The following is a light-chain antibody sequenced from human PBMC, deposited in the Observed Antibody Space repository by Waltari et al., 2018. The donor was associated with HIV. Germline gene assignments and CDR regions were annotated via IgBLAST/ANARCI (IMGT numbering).Light chain of an antibody. CDR1: SGDVGPYNL. V-gene: IGLV2-23*01. J-gene: IGLJ2*01. CDR3: CSYAGTVV. CDR2: EAT. Sequence: QSALSQPASVSGSPGQSITISCTGGSGDVGPYNLVSWYQRLPGSAPKLIIYEATKRPSGFSNRCSGSKSGGTSSLTISGLQADDEGHYYCCSYAGTVVFGGGTELTVL.